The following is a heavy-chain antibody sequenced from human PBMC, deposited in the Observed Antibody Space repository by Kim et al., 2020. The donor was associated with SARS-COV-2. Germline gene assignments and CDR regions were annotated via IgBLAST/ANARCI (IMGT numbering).Heavy chain of an antibody. CDR2: INAGNGNT. CDR1: GYTFTSYA. J-gene: IGHJ6*02. Sequence: ASVKVSCKASGYTFTSYAMHWVRQAPGQRLEWMGWINAGNGNTKYSQKFQGRVTITRDTSASTAYMELSSLRSEDTAVYYCARDRLDSSSWYFLTRGYYYYGMDVWGQGTTVTVSS. CDR3: ARDRLDSSSWYFLTRGYYYYGMDV. V-gene: IGHV1-3*01. D-gene: IGHD6-13*01.